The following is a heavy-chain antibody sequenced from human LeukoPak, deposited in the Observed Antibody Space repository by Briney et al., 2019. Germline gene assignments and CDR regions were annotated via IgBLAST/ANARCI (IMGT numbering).Heavy chain of an antibody. J-gene: IGHJ3*02. Sequence: ASVKVSCKASGGTFSSYAISWVRQATGQGLEWMGWMNPNSGNTGYAQKFQGRVTITRNTSISTAYMELSSLRSEDTAVYYCARLTGSYLDSDAFDIWGQGTMVTVSS. CDR1: GGTFSSYA. CDR3: ARLTGSYLDSDAFDI. D-gene: IGHD1-26*01. CDR2: MNPNSGNT. V-gene: IGHV1-8*03.